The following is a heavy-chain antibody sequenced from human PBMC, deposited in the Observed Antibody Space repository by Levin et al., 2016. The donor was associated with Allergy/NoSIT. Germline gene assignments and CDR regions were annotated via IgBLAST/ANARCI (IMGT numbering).Heavy chain of an antibody. CDR2: ISGSGGST. D-gene: IGHD1-26*01. V-gene: IGHV3-23*01. Sequence: VRQAPGKGLEWVSAISGSGGSTYYADSVKGRFTISRDNSKNTLYLQMNSLRAEDTAVYYCAKEGGSYSYYYMDVWGKGTTVTVSS. J-gene: IGHJ6*03. CDR3: AKEGGSYSYYYMDV.